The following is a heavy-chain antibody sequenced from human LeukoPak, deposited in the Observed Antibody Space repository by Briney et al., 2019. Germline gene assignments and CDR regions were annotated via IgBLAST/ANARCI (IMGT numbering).Heavy chain of an antibody. CDR3: AKDLRGRYFDWLLQHTLFDY. CDR2: IKQDGNEK. V-gene: IGHV3-7*03. D-gene: IGHD3-9*01. CDR1: GFRFNTYW. J-gene: IGHJ4*02. Sequence: GGSLRLSCAASGFRFNTYWMSWVRQAPGKGLEWVANIKQDGNEKYYADSVKGRFTISRDNGKNSLDLQMNSLRAEDTAVYYCAKDLRGRYFDWLLQHTLFDYWGQGTLVTVSS.